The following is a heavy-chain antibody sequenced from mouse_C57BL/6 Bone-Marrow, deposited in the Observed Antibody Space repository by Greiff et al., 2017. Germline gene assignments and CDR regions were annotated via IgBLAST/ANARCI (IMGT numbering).Heavy chain of an antibody. Sequence: VQLQQSGAELVKPGASVKISCKASGYTFTDYYINWVKQRPGQGLEWIGKIGPGSGSTYYNEKFKGKATLTADKSSSTAYMQLSSLTSEDAAVYFCARDYDYDHDGYWYFDVWGTGTTVTVSS. V-gene: IGHV1-77*01. J-gene: IGHJ1*03. CDR2: IGPGSGST. CDR3: ARDYDYDHDGYWYFDV. D-gene: IGHD2-4*01. CDR1: GYTFTDYY.